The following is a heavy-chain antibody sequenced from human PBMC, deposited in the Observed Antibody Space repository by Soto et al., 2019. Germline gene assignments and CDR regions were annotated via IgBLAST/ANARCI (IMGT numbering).Heavy chain of an antibody. V-gene: IGHV3-48*03. D-gene: IGHD3-16*01. J-gene: IGHJ6*02. CDR1: GFTFSSYE. CDR3: ARAWGTTFVPAHPLYYYGMDV. CDR2: ISSSGSTI. Sequence: QTGGSLRLSCAASGFTFSSYEMNWVRQAPGKGLEWVSYISSSGSTIYYADSVKGRFTISRDNAKNSLYLQMNSLRAEDTAVYYCARAWGTTFVPAHPLYYYGMDVWGQGTTVTVSS.